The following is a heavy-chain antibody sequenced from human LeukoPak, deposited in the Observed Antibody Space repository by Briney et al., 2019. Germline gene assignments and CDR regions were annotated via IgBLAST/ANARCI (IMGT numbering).Heavy chain of an antibody. CDR3: AGTRVYDFWSGYFSPPGGGIDY. V-gene: IGHV4-61*01. J-gene: IGHJ4*02. CDR1: GGSVSSGSYY. CDR2: IYYSGST. Sequence: PSETLSLTCTVSGGSVSSGSYYWSWIRQPPGKGLEWIGYIYYSGSTNYNPSLKSRVTISVDTSKNQFSLKLSSVTAADTAVYYCAGTRVYDFWSGYFSPPGGGIDYWGQGTLVTVSS. D-gene: IGHD3-3*01.